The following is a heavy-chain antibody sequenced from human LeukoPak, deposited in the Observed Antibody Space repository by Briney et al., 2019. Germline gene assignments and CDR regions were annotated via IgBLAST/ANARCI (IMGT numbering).Heavy chain of an antibody. CDR3: AFGGNCSGGSCSYYHGMDV. CDR1: GYTFTSYY. J-gene: IGHJ6*02. V-gene: IGHV1-46*01. CDR2: INPSGGST. Sequence: ASVKVSCKASGYTFTSYYMHWVRQAPGQGLEWMGIINPSGGSTSYAQKFQGRVTMTRDMSTSTAYMELSSLRSEDTAVYYCAFGGNCSGGSCSYYHGMDVWGQGTTVTVSS. D-gene: IGHD2-15*01.